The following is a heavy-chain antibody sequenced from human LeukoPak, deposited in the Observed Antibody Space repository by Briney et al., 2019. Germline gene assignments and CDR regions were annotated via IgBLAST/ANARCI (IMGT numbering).Heavy chain of an antibody. CDR3: ARDQIGSW. Sequence: PGGSPRLSCAASGFTFSDFYMSWVRQAPGKGLEWVSYISNSGSYTNYADSVKARFTISRDNAKNSLNLQMNSLRAEDTAVYYCARDQIGSWWGQGTLVIVSS. CDR2: ISNSGSYT. CDR1: GFTFSDFY. J-gene: IGHJ4*02. V-gene: IGHV3-11*06. D-gene: IGHD6-13*01.